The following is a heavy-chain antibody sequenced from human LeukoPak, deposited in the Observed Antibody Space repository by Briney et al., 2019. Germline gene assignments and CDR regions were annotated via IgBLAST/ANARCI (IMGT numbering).Heavy chain of an antibody. J-gene: IGHJ4*02. Sequence: SETLSLTCAVSGDSIITNHWWSWVRQPPGKGLEWIGEIYHSGSSNYNPSLKSRLTISVDKFKNHFSLILTSLIAADTAVYYCASARWNYWGQGVLVTVSS. CDR1: GDSIITNHW. CDR3: ASARWNY. CDR2: IYHSGSS. V-gene: IGHV4-4*02. D-gene: IGHD4-23*01.